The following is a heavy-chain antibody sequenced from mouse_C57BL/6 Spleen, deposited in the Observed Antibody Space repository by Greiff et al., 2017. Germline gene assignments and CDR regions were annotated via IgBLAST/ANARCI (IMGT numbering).Heavy chain of an antibody. V-gene: IGHV1-55*01. Sequence: QVHVKQPGAELVKPGASVKMSCKASGYTFTSYWITWVKQRPGQGLEWIGDIYPGSGSTNYNEKFKSKATLTVDTSSSTAYMQLSSLTSEDSAVYYCARWFDYDGAWFAYWGQGTLVTVSA. J-gene: IGHJ3*01. D-gene: IGHD2-4*01. CDR1: GYTFTSYW. CDR2: IYPGSGST. CDR3: ARWFDYDGAWFAY.